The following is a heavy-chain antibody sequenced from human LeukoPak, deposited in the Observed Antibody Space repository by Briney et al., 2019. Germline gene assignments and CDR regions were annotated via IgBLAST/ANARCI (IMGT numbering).Heavy chain of an antibody. Sequence: ASVKVSFKVSGYTLTELSMYWVRQAPGKGLEWMGGFDPEDGETIYAQKFQGRVTMTEDTSTDTAYMELSSLRSEDTAVYYCATTFPSMVRGVIITSDAFDIWGQGTMVTVSS. CDR1: GYTLTELS. CDR3: ATTFPSMVRGVIITSDAFDI. CDR2: FDPEDGET. J-gene: IGHJ3*02. D-gene: IGHD3-10*01. V-gene: IGHV1-24*01.